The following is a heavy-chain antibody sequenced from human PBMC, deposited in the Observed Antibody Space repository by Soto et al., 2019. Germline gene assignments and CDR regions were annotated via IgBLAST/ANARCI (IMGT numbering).Heavy chain of an antibody. Sequence: QVQLMQPGGEVKKPGASVKISCKASGYTFSDYGSNWVRQAPGQGLEWMGWISAHNRNPNYAPNLQGRVTRTIDSSTTTAYMELRSLTSDDTAVYYCARVFTMIRERGMDVWGQGTTVTVSS. D-gene: IGHD3-10*01. J-gene: IGHJ6*02. CDR3: ARVFTMIRERGMDV. V-gene: IGHV1-18*04. CDR1: GYTFSDYG. CDR2: ISAHNRNP.